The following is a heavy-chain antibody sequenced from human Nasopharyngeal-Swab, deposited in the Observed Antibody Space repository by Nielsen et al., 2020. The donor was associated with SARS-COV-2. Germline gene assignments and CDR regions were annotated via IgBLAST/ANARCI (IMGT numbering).Heavy chain of an antibody. D-gene: IGHD3-10*01. V-gene: IGHV1-58*02. CDR2: IVVGSGNT. CDR1: GFTFTSSA. Sequence: SVKVSCKASGFTFTSSAMRWVRQARGQRLEWIGWIVVGSGNTNYAQKFQERVTITRDMSTSTAYMELSSLRSEDTAVYYCAAPRSYYGSGSFRGFDLWGRGTLVTVSS. J-gene: IGHJ2*01. CDR3: AAPRSYYGSGSFRGFDL.